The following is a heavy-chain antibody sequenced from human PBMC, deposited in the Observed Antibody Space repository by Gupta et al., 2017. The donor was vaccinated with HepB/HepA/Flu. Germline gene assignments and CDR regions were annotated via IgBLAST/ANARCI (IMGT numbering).Heavy chain of an antibody. Sequence: EVQLVESGGGLVQPGRSLRLSCAASGFTFDDYAIHWVRQGPGKGLEWVAGISWNSGGIAYADSVKGRFTISRDNAKNSLYLQMNSLRAEDTALYYCAKGSTVITKDAFDIRGQGTMVTVSS. CDR2: ISWNSGGI. J-gene: IGHJ3*02. CDR3: AKGSTVITKDAFDI. CDR1: GFTFDDYA. D-gene: IGHD4-17*01. V-gene: IGHV3-9*01.